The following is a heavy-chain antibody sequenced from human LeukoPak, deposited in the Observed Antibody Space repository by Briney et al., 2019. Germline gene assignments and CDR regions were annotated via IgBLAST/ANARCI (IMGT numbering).Heavy chain of an antibody. J-gene: IGHJ6*03. CDR3: ARGAYGGKNYYYYYYMDV. V-gene: IGHV4-39*07. Sequence: SETLSLTCTVSGGSISSSSYYWGWIRQPPGKGLEWIGSIYYSGSTYYNPSLKSRVTISVDTSKNQFSLKLSSVTAADTAVYYCARGAYGGKNYYYYYYMDVWGKGTTVTISS. D-gene: IGHD4-23*01. CDR2: IYYSGST. CDR1: GGSISSSSYY.